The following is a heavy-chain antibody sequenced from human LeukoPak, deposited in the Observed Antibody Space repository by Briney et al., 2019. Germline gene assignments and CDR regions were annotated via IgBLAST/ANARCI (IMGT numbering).Heavy chain of an antibody. CDR2: IYHSGST. J-gene: IGHJ3*02. CDR3: ARHFFVRYFDWSKKRGDAFDI. D-gene: IGHD3-9*01. Sequence: SGTLSLTCAVSGGSISSSNWWSWIRQPPGKGLEWIGEIYHSGSTNYNPSLKSRVTISVDTSKNQFSLKLSSVTAADTAVYYCARHFFVRYFDWSKKRGDAFDIWGQGTMVTVSS. V-gene: IGHV4-4*02. CDR1: GGSISSSNW.